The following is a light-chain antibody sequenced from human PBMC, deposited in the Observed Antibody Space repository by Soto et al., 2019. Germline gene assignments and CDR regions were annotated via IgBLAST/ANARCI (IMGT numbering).Light chain of an antibody. CDR1: SSDVGGYNF. J-gene: IGLJ1*01. Sequence: QSALTQPTSASGSPGQSVTISCTGTSSDVGGYNFVSWYQQHPGKAPKLMIYEVDKRPSGVPDRFSGSKSGNTASLTVSGLQAEDEADHYCSSYAVTTTYVFGTGTKLTVL. CDR3: SSYAVTTTYV. CDR2: EVD. V-gene: IGLV2-8*01.